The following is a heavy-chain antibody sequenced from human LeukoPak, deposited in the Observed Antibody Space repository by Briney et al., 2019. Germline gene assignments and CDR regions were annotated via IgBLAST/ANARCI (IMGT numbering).Heavy chain of an antibody. CDR3: ARGGTATWLQLTGFYSFDV. CDR1: GGTFSSHT. J-gene: IGHJ3*01. Sequence: GASVKASCKTSGGTFSSHTINWVRQAPGQGLEWMGGVIPMFGSAEYTQKFQGRVTITTDHSTNTAYMELRSLRYEDTAMYYCARGGTATWLQLTGFYSFDVWGQGTMVTVSS. D-gene: IGHD5-24*01. V-gene: IGHV1-69*05. CDR2: VIPMFGSA.